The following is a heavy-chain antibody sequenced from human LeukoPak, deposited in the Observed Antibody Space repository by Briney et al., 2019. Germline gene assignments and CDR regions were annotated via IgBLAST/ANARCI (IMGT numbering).Heavy chain of an antibody. D-gene: IGHD2-15*01. V-gene: IGHV1-18*01. Sequence: GASVKVSCKASGYTSTSYGISWVRQAPGQGLEWMGWISAYNGNTNYAQKLQGRVTMTTDTSTSTAYMELRSLRSDDTAVYYCARDHCSGGSCYGYYYYGMDVWGQGTTVTVSS. CDR1: GYTSTSYG. CDR3: ARDHCSGGSCYGYYYYGMDV. J-gene: IGHJ6*02. CDR2: ISAYNGNT.